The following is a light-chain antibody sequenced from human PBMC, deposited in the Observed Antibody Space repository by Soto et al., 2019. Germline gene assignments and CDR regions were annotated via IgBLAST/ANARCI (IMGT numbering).Light chain of an antibody. V-gene: IGKV1-13*02. Sequence: AIQLTQSPSSLSASVGDRVTITCRASQDIRGALAWYQQKPGKAHKMLIYDVSTLESGVPLRFSGSSSGTEFTLTISSLQPVDFATYYCQQFNSYPITFCQGTRLEIK. CDR2: DVS. J-gene: IGKJ5*01. CDR3: QQFNSYPIT. CDR1: QDIRGA.